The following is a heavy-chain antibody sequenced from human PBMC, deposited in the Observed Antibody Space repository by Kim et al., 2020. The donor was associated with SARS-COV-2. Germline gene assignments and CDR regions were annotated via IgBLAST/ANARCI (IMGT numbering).Heavy chain of an antibody. D-gene: IGHD3-22*01. CDR2: IYYSGST. V-gene: IGHV4-59*01. Sequence: SETLSLTCTVSGGSISSYYWNWIRQPPGQGLEWIGFIYYSGSTNYNPSLKSRVTMSVDMSKNQISLKLSSVTAAADTAVYYCARSGNYYDSSGYSQFDSWGQGTPVTVSS. J-gene: IGHJ4*02. CDR1: GGSISSYY. CDR3: ARSGNYYDSSGYSQFDS.